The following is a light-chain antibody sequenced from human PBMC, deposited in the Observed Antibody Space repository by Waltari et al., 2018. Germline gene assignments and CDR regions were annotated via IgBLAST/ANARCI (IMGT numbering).Light chain of an antibody. CDR2: DAS. CDR1: QTVTNK. J-gene: IGKJ3*01. Sequence: DIMMTKSPATLSVSPGDRATLSCGASQTVTNKLAWYQQKPGQAPRLLIYDASTRATGIPARFSGSQSGTEFTLTITSLQSEDFGIYYCQQYNNWPLTFGPGTKVDIK. V-gene: IGKV3-15*01. CDR3: QQYNNWPLT.